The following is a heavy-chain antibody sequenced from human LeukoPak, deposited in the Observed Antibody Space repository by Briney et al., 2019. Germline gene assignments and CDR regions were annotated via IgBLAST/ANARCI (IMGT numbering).Heavy chain of an antibody. J-gene: IGHJ4*02. V-gene: IGHV1-46*01. D-gene: IGHD2-21*02. Sequence: AAVKVSCKASGYTFTSYYMHWVRQAPGQGLEWMGIINPSGVSISYAQKFQGRVTMTRDTSTSTDYMELSSLRSEDTAVYYCARWSAYCGGDCYSYDYWGQGTLVTVSS. CDR3: ARWSAYCGGDCYSYDY. CDR1: GYTFTSYY. CDR2: INPSGVSI.